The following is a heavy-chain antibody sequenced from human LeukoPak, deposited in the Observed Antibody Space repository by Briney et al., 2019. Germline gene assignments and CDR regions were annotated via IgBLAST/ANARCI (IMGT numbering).Heavy chain of an antibody. CDR3: ARIVVVPAAMRAWSYYYYMDV. D-gene: IGHD2-2*01. V-gene: IGHV4-34*01. CDR1: GGSFSGYY. CDR2: LNHSGSP. J-gene: IGHJ6*03. Sequence: PSETLPLTCAVYGGSFSGYYWSWIRQPPGKVLEWIGELNHSGSPYYNASLKSRVTISVDTSKNQFSLKLSSVTAADTAVYYCARIVVVPAAMRAWSYYYYMDVWGKGTTVTISS.